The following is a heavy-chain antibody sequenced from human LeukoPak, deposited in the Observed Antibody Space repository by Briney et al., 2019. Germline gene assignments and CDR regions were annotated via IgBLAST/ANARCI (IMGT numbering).Heavy chain of an antibody. D-gene: IGHD6-6*01. V-gene: IGHV1-8*01. CDR1: GYTFTSYD. J-gene: IGHJ5*02. CDR2: MNPNSGNT. CDR3: ARGLSIAARKKYNWFDP. Sequence: GASVKVSCKASGYTFTSYDINWVRQATGQGLEWMGWMNPNSGNTGYAQKFQGRVTMTRNTSISTAYMELSSLRSEDTAVYYCARGLSIAARKKYNWFDPWGQGTLVTVSS.